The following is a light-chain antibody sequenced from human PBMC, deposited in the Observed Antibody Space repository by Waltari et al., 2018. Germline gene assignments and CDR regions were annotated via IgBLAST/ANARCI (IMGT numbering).Light chain of an antibody. V-gene: IGLV1-44*01. CDR1: NSTIGSNS. Sequence: QSVLTQPPSASVTPGQRVTISCSGRNSTIGSNSVNWYQQLPGTAPNLLIYTNNQRPSRVPDRFSGSKSGTSATLAIGGLRSADEADYYCAAWDDSLNGWVFGGGTKLTVL. CDR3: AAWDDSLNGWV. CDR2: TNN. J-gene: IGLJ3*02.